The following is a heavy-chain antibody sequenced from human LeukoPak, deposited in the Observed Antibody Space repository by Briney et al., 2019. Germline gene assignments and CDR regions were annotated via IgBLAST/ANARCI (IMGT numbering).Heavy chain of an antibody. CDR3: ARGTRCSSTSCYLWFGELVDY. D-gene: IGHD2-2*01. Sequence: GGSLRLSCAASGFTFSSYWMHWVRQAPGKGLVWVSRINSDGSSTSYADSVKGRFTISRDSSKNTLYLQMNSLRAEDTAVYYCARGTRCSSTSCYLWFGELVDYWGQGTLVTVSS. V-gene: IGHV3-74*01. CDR2: INSDGSST. J-gene: IGHJ4*02. CDR1: GFTFSSYW.